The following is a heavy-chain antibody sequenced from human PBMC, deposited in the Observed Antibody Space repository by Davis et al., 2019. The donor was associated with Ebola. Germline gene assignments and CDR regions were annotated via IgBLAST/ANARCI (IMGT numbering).Heavy chain of an antibody. CDR3: AREESQQQLLYYYYYGMDV. CDR2: ISSSSSTI. Sequence: PGGSLRLSCAASGFTFSSYSMNWVRQAPGKGLEWVSSISSSSSTIYYADSVKGRFTISRDNAKNSLYLQMNSLRDEDTAVYYCAREESQQQLLYYYYYGMDVWGQGTTVTVSS. V-gene: IGHV3-48*02. CDR1: GFTFSSYS. D-gene: IGHD6-13*01. J-gene: IGHJ6*02.